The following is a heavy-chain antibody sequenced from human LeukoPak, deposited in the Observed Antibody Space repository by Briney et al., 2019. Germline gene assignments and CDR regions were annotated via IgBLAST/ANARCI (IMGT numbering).Heavy chain of an antibody. D-gene: IGHD3-10*01. CDR2: FDPEDGET. J-gene: IGHJ4*02. Sequence: GASVKVSCKVSGYTLTELSMHWVRQAPGKGLEWMGGFDPEDGETIYAQKFKGRVTMTEDTSTDTAYMELSSLRSEDTAVYYCATDLTYYGSGSYNYWGQGTLVTVSS. CDR3: ATDLTYYGSGSYNY. V-gene: IGHV1-24*01. CDR1: GYTLTELS.